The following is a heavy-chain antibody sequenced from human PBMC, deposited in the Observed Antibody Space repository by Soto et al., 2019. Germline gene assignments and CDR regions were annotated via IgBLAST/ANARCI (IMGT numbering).Heavy chain of an antibody. J-gene: IGHJ6*03. V-gene: IGHV1-3*01. CDR1: GYTFTSYA. Sequence: ASVKVSCKASGYTFTSYAMHWVRQAPGQRLEWMGWINAGNGNTKYSQKFQGRVTITRDTSASTAYMELSSLRSEDTAVYYCAREDIVVVPAAMGLYYYYYMDVWGKGTTVTVSS. D-gene: IGHD2-2*01. CDR3: AREDIVVVPAAMGLYYYYYMDV. CDR2: INAGNGNT.